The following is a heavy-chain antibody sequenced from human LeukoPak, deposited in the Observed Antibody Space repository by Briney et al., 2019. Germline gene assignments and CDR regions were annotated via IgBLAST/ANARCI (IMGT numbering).Heavy chain of an antibody. D-gene: IGHD3-3*01. CDR1: GFTFSSYS. Sequence: PGGSLRLSCAASGFTFSSYSMNWVRQAPGKGLEWVSSVSSSSYIYYADSVKGRFTISRDNAKNSLYLQMNSLRAEDTAVYYCARAPSDATIFGVVTHFAYWGQGTLVTVSS. J-gene: IGHJ4*02. CDR2: VSSSSYI. CDR3: ARAPSDATIFGVVTHFAY. V-gene: IGHV3-21*01.